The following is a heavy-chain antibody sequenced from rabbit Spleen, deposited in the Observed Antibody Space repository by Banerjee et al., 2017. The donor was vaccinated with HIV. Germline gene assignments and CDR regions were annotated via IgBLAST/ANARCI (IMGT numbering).Heavy chain of an antibody. V-gene: IGHV1S45*01. CDR3: ARDTSSSFSSYGMDL. Sequence: QEQLVESGGGLVQPEGSLTLTCTASGFSFSGSGYMCWVRQAPGKGLEWIACIDAGSSGFTYFATWAKGRFAISKTSSTTVTLQMTRLTAADTATYFCARDTSSSFSSYGMDLWGPGTLVTVS. CDR2: IDAGSSGFT. J-gene: IGHJ6*01. D-gene: IGHD1-1*01. CDR1: GFSFSGSGY.